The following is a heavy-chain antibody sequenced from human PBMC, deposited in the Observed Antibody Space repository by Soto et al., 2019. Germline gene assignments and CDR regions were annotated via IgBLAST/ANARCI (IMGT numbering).Heavy chain of an antibody. Sequence: PGGSLRLSCEASGLTFSTYWMSWVRQAPGKGLEWVANIRQDGSQKYLVDSVKGRFTISRDNAKNSLHLQMNSLRAEDSAVYYCARLLDSWGEPHYFDSWGQGTMVTVSS. CDR3: ARLLDSWGEPHYFDS. CDR2: IRQDGSQK. D-gene: IGHD3-16*01. V-gene: IGHV3-7*01. CDR1: GLTFSTYW. J-gene: IGHJ4*02.